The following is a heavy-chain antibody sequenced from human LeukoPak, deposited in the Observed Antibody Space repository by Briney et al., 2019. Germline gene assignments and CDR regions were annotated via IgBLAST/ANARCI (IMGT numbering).Heavy chain of an antibody. CDR1: GYTFTSYG. Sequence: ASVKVSCKASGYTFTSYGISWVRQAPGQGLEWMGWISAYNGNTNYAQKFQGRVTITTDESTSTAYMELSSLRSEDTAVYYCARGRDELVGAWDYWGQGTLVTVSS. D-gene: IGHD1-26*01. J-gene: IGHJ4*02. CDR3: ARGRDELVGAWDY. CDR2: ISAYNGNT. V-gene: IGHV1-18*01.